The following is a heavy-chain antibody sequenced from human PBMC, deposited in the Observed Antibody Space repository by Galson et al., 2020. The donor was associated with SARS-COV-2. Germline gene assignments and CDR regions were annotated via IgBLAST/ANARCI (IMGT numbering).Heavy chain of an antibody. J-gene: IGHJ4*02. CDR1: GFSLSTSGMY. CDR3: ARMRLRDRVITGTVIDY. Sequence: SGPTLVKPTQTLTLTCTFSGFSLSTSGMYVSWIRQPQGKALEWLARIDWDDDKYYSSSLKTRLTISKDTSKNQVVLTMTNMDPVDTATYYCARMRLRDRVITGTVIDYWGQGTLVTVSS. D-gene: IGHD1-7*01. CDR2: IDWDDDK. V-gene: IGHV2-70*11.